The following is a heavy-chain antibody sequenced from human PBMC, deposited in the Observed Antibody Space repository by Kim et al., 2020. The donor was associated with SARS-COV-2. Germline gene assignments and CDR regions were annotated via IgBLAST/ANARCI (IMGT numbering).Heavy chain of an antibody. CDR3: ARDKAYCGGDCYPDAFDI. V-gene: IGHV1-18*01. CDR1: GYTFTSYG. CDR2: ISAYNGNT. Sequence: ASVKVSCKASGYTFTSYGISWVRQAPGQGLEWMGWISAYNGNTNYAQKLQGRVTMTTDTSTSTAYMELRSLRSDDTAVYYCARDKAYCGGDCYPDAFDIWGQGTMVTVSS. J-gene: IGHJ3*02. D-gene: IGHD2-21*02.